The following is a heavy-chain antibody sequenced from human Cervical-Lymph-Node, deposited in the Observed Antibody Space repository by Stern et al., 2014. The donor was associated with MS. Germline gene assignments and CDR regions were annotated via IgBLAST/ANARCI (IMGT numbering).Heavy chain of an antibody. CDR3: ARPLNSGSYYEAAFDY. D-gene: IGHD1-26*01. V-gene: IGHV1-69*01. J-gene: IGHJ4*02. Sequence: DQLVESGAEVKKPGSSVKVSCKASGGTFSSYAISWVRQAPGQGLEWMGGIIPIFGTANYAQKFQGRVTITADESTSTAYMELSSLRSEDTAVYYCARPLNSGSYYEAAFDYWGQGTLVTVSS. CDR1: GGTFSSYA. CDR2: IIPIFGTA.